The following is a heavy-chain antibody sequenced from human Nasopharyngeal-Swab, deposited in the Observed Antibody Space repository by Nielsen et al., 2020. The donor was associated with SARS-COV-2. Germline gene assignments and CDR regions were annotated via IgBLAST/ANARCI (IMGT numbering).Heavy chain of an antibody. Sequence: GGSLRLSCAASGFTFSDYYMSWIRQAPGKGLEWVSYISSSGGTIYYADSVKGRFTISRDNAKNSLYLQMNSLRAEDTAVYYCASARDYGSGSYDYWGQGTLVTVSS. J-gene: IGHJ4*02. V-gene: IGHV3-11*01. CDR3: ASARDYGSGSYDY. CDR2: ISSSGGTI. D-gene: IGHD3-10*01. CDR1: GFTFSDYY.